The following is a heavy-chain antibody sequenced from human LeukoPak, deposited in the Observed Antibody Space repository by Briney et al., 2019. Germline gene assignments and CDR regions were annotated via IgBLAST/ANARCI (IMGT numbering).Heavy chain of an antibody. CDR2: ISSSGTTI. CDR3: ARPKASCSSASCYALSFDS. Sequence: PGGSLRLSCAASGFTFSSYEMNWVRQAPGKGLEWVSYISSSGTTIYYADSVEGRFTISRDDAKKSLYLQMNSLRAEDTAVYYCARPKASCSSASCYALSFDSWGQGTLVIVSS. V-gene: IGHV3-48*03. D-gene: IGHD2-2*01. CDR1: GFTFSSYE. J-gene: IGHJ4*02.